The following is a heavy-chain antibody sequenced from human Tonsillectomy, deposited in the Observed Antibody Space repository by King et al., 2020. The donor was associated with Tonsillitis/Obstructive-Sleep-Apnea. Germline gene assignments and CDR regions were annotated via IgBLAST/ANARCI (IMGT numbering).Heavy chain of an antibody. Sequence: QLVQSGAEVKKPGESLRISCKGSGYSFTSYWISWVRQMPGKGLEWMGRIDPSDSYTDYSPSFQGHVTISADNSISTAYLQWSSLRASDTAMYYCARLAPGTLYYYYHMDVWGKGTTVTVSS. CDR1: GYSFTSYW. D-gene: IGHD1-26*01. J-gene: IGHJ6*03. V-gene: IGHV5-10-1*01. CDR3: ARLAPGTLYYYYHMDV. CDR2: IDPSDSYT.